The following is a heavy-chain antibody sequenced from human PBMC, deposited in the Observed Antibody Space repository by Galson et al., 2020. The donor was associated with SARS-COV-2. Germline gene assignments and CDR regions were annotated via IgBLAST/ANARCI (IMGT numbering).Heavy chain of an antibody. CDR3: ARVGFGELYAGHDPVYYYYGMDV. V-gene: IGHV4-4*02. D-gene: IGHD3-10*01. J-gene: IGHJ6*02. Sequence: ASETLSLTCAVSGGSISSSNWWSWVRQPPGNGLEWIGETYHSGSTNYNPSLNSRVTISVDKSKNPFSLKLSSVTAADTAVYYCARVGFGELYAGHDPVYYYYGMDVWGQGTTVTVSS. CDR2: TYHSGST. CDR1: GGSISSSNW.